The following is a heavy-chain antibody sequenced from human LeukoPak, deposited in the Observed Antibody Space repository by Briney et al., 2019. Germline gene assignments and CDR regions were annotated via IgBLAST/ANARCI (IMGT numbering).Heavy chain of an antibody. CDR1: GGTFSSYA. CDR2: IIPIFGTA. D-gene: IGHD6-13*01. CDR3: ARGGVPAAGTRNNWFDP. J-gene: IGHJ5*02. V-gene: IGHV1-69*05. Sequence: ASVKVSCKASGGTFSSYAISWVRQAPGQGPEWMGGIIPIFGTANYAQKFQGRVTITTDESTSTAYMELSSLRSEDTAVYYCARGGVPAAGTRNNWFDPWGQGTLVTVSS.